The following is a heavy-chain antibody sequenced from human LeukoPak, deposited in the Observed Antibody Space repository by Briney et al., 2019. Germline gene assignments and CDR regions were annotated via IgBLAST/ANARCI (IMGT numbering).Heavy chain of an antibody. V-gene: IGHV3-30-3*01. D-gene: IGHD2-2*01. CDR1: GFTCSSYA. CDR3: AREPVVPAANYNYYYGMDD. CDR2: ISYDRSNK. Sequence: GGSLRLSSAAAGFTCSSYAMHWVRQAPGKGREGVAVISYDRSNKYYADSVKGRFTISRDNSKNTLYLQMNSLRAEDTAVYYCAREPVVPAANYNYYYGMDDWGQGTTVTVSS. J-gene: IGHJ6*02.